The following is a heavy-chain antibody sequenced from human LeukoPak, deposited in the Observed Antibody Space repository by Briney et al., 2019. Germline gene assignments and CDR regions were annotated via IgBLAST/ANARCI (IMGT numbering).Heavy chain of an antibody. CDR2: ISWNSGSI. J-gene: IGHJ4*02. CDR3: AKTAPKATYYDFWSGYFPYYFDY. CDR1: GFTFDDYA. D-gene: IGHD3-3*01. V-gene: IGHV3-9*01. Sequence: GGSLRLSCAASGFTFDDYAMPWVRHAPGKGLEWVSGISWNSGSIVYADSVKGRFTISRDNAKNSLYLQMNSLRAEDTALYYCAKTAPKATYYDFWSGYFPYYFDYWGQGTLVTVSS.